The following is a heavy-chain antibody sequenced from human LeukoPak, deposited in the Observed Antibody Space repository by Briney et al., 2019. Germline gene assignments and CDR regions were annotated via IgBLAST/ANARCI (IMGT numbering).Heavy chain of an antibody. CDR2: IYSGDNT. D-gene: IGHD2-8*01. V-gene: IGHV3-66*04. Sequence: GGSLRLSCAASGFTVSSNYMSWVRQAPGKGLEWVSPIYSGDNTYYSDSVKGRFTVSRDNSKNTLYLQMNSLRAEDTAVYFCASQRYCTNGICYRKYYFGYWGQGTLVTVSS. J-gene: IGHJ4*02. CDR1: GFTVSSNY. CDR3: ASQRYCTNGICYRKYYFGY.